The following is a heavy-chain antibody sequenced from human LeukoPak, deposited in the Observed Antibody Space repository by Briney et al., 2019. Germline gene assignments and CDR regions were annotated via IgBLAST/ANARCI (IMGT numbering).Heavy chain of an antibody. CDR1: GFIFSSYE. D-gene: IGHD1-14*01. V-gene: IGHV3-48*03. CDR3: AKATGPSYFDH. Sequence: GGSLRLSCAASGFIFSSYEMNWVRQAPGKGLEWVSYISSSGSTIYYADSVKGRFTISRDNSKNTLYVQMNSLRAEDTAVYYCAKATGPSYFDHWGQGTLVTVSS. J-gene: IGHJ4*02. CDR2: ISSSGSTI.